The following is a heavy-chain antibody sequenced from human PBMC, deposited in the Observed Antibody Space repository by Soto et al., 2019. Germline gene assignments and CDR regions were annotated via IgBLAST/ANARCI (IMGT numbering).Heavy chain of an antibody. CDR2: ISAYNGNT. CDR1: GYTFTSYG. Sequence: ASVKVSCKASGYTFTSYGISWVRQAPGQGLEWMGWISAYNGNTNYAQKLQGRVTMTTDTSTSTAYMELRSLRSDDTAVYYCARKITIPYYCYMDVWGKGTTVTVSS. D-gene: IGHD3-3*01. J-gene: IGHJ6*03. CDR3: ARKITIPYYCYMDV. V-gene: IGHV1-18*01.